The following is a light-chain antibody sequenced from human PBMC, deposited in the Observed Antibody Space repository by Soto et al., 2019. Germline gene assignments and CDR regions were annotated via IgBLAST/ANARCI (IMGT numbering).Light chain of an antibody. V-gene: IGLV2-23*02. Sequence: QSVLTQPASVSGSPGQSITISCTGTSSDVGSYNLVSWYQQLPGKAPKLIIYEVNERPSGISDRFSGSKSGNTASLTISGLQGEDEADYYCCPYVGSSILMFGGGTKLTVL. CDR3: CPYVGSSILM. CDR2: EVN. CDR1: SSDVGSYNL. J-gene: IGLJ3*02.